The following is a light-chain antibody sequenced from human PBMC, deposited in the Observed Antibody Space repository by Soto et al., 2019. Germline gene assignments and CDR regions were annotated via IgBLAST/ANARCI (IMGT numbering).Light chain of an antibody. J-gene: IGKJ2*01. CDR2: SAS. V-gene: IGKV3-20*01. Sequence: EIVLTQFPGTLSLSPGEGATLSCRASQTVDSNCIAWYQQKPGQAPRLLIYSASTRISGIPDRFSGSGSGTDFTLTISRLEPEDFAVYYCQQCGSSPDTFGRGTKLEIK. CDR1: QTVDSNC. CDR3: QQCGSSPDT.